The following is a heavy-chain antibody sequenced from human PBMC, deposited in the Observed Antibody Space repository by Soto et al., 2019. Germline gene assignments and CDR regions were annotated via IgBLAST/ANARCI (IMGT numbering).Heavy chain of an antibody. CDR3: AREGGLPKGGFDY. CDR2: IYHSGST. V-gene: IGHV4-30-2*01. D-gene: IGHD5-18*01. J-gene: IGHJ4*02. Sequence: QLQLQESGSGLVKPSQTLSLTCAVSGGSISSGDYSWSWIRQPPGKGLEWIGYIYHSGSTYYNPSLRSRGTISVDRCKNPFSLKLSSVTAADTAVYYCAREGGLPKGGFDYWGQGTLVTVSS. CDR1: GGSISSGDYS.